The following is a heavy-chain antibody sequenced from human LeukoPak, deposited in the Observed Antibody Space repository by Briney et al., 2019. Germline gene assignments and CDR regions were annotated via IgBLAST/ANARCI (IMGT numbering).Heavy chain of an antibody. J-gene: IGHJ6*02. CDR2: FSGSGAST. V-gene: IGHV3-23*01. CDR3: AKFSPTPLLNYYYYGMDV. Sequence: GGSLRLSCAASLFTFSTFAISWGRRAPGTGLEWVSCFSGSGASTYYADSVKGRFTISRDNSKNTLYLQMNSLRAEDTAVYYCAKFSPTPLLNYYYYGMDVWGQGTTVTVSS. CDR1: LFTFSTFA.